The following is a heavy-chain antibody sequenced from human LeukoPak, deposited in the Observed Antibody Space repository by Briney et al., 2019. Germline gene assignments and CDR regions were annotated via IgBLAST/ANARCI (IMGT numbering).Heavy chain of an antibody. D-gene: IGHD3-3*01. CDR3: AKPSFSYDFWSGYRSGGMDV. J-gene: IGHJ6*02. V-gene: IGHV3-30*18. CDR1: GFTFSSYG. CDR2: ISYDGPNK. Sequence: GGSLRFSCAASGFTFSSYGMHWVRQAPGKGLEWVSAISYDGPNKYYADSVKGRFTISRDNSENTLYLQMNSLRAEDTAVYYCAKPSFSYDFWSGYRSGGMDVWGQGTTVTVSS.